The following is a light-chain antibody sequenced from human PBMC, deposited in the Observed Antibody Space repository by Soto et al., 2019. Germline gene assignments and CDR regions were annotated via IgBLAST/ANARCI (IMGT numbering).Light chain of an antibody. V-gene: IGLV2-14*01. CDR3: SSYTGSSTYV. Sequence: QSALTQPASASGSPGQSITISCTGTSSDVGGYNYVTWYQQHPGKAPKLIIYEVRNRPSGISDRFSGSKSGNTASLTISGLQAEDEADYYCSSYTGSSTYVFGTGTKLTVL. CDR2: EVR. CDR1: SSDVGGYNY. J-gene: IGLJ1*01.